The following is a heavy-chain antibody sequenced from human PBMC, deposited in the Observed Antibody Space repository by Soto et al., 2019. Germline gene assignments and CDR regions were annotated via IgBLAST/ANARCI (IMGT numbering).Heavy chain of an antibody. V-gene: IGHV3-23*01. Sequence: EVQLLESGGDLVQPGGSLRLSCTTSGFTFTTYAMSWVRQAPGKGLEWVSSISISGGSTYYADSVKGRFTVSRDNSKNTVYLQMNSLRAEDTAVYYCAKLSGDNDYWGQGTLVTVSS. CDR3: AKLSGDNDY. D-gene: IGHD4-17*01. CDR1: GFTFTTYA. J-gene: IGHJ4*02. CDR2: ISISGGST.